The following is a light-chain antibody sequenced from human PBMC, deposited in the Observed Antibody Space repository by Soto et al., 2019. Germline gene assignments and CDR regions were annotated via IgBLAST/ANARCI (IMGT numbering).Light chain of an antibody. Sequence: DIQMTQSSSTLSASVGDRVTITCRASQSISSWLAWYQQKPGKAPNLLIYDASSLETGVPSRFSGSGSGTEFTLTISSLQPDDFATYYCQQYNSYSTTFGQGTKVDIK. CDR2: DAS. V-gene: IGKV1-5*01. CDR3: QQYNSYSTT. J-gene: IGKJ1*01. CDR1: QSISSW.